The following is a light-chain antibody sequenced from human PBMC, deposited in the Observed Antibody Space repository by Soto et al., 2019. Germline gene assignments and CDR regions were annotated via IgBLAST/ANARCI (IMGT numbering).Light chain of an antibody. V-gene: IGKV1-33*01. Sequence: DVQMTQSPSSLSASVGDRVTITSQASHDIGTYLNWYQHKPGKAPKLLIFDTSHLATGVPTRFSGKGSDSVFTFTITNLQAEDFAAYHCQQFDSVPPTFGGGTHVEI. CDR1: HDIGTY. J-gene: IGKJ4*01. CDR3: QQFDSVPPT. CDR2: DTS.